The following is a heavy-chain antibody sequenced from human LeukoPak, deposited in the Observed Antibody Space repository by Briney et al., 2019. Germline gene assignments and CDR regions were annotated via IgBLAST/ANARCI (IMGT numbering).Heavy chain of an antibody. Sequence: ASVKVSCKASGGTFSSYAISWVRQAPGQGLEWMGGIIPIFGTANYAQKFQGRVTITADESTSTAYMELSSLRSEDTAVYYCARNVRGSSKIYLPPHYLDYWGQGTLVTVSS. CDR3: ARNVRGSSKIYLPPHYLDY. J-gene: IGHJ4*02. V-gene: IGHV1-69*13. CDR1: GGTFSSYA. D-gene: IGHD1-26*01. CDR2: IIPIFGTA.